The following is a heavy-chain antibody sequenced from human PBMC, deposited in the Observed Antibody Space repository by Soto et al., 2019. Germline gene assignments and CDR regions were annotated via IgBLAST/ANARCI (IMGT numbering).Heavy chain of an antibody. CDR1: GYSFTSHW. J-gene: IGHJ4*02. CDR2: IYPGDSDT. D-gene: IGHD3-22*01. V-gene: IGHV5-51*01. CDR3: ARRDSSGYYSDY. Sequence: PGESLKISCTGSGYSFTSHWIGWVRQMPGKGLEWMAIIYPGDSDTRYSPSFEGQVTISADKSISTAYLRWSSLKASDTAMYYCARRDSSGYYSDYWGQGTPVTVSS.